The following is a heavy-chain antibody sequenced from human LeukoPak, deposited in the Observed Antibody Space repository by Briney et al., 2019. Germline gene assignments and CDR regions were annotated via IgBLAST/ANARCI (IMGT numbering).Heavy chain of an antibody. CDR3: VRGTPGSSWYRHFDY. D-gene: IGHD6-13*01. Sequence: PGGSLRLSCAASGFTFDDYGMSWVRQAPGKGVEWVANIKQEGSEKYYVDSVKGRFTISRDNAKNSLYLQMNSLRAEDTAVYYCVRGTPGSSWYRHFDYWGQGTLVTVSS. CDR1: GFTFDDYG. V-gene: IGHV3-7*03. J-gene: IGHJ4*02. CDR2: IKQEGSEK.